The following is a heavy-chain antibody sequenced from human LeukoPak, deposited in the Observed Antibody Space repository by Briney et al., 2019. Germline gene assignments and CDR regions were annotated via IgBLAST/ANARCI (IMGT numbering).Heavy chain of an antibody. Sequence: GSLRLSGAASGFTFSSYAMSWVRQAPGKGLEWVSAISGSGGSTYYADSVKGRFTISRDNSKNTLYLQMNSLRAEDTAVYYCAKASSRSAIVVVPAIDYWGQGTLVTVSS. CDR2: ISGSGGST. V-gene: IGHV3-23*01. J-gene: IGHJ4*02. D-gene: IGHD2-2*01. CDR3: AKASSRSAIVVVPAIDY. CDR1: GFTFSSYA.